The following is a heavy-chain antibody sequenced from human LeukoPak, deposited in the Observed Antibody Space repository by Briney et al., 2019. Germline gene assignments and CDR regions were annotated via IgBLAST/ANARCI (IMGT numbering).Heavy chain of an antibody. D-gene: IGHD3-22*01. CDR3: ARPGYYYDSSGYPARFDY. J-gene: IGHJ4*02. CDR2: IIPILGIA. CDR1: GGTFSSYA. V-gene: IGHV1-69*04. Sequence: SVRVSCKASGGTFSSYAISWVRQAPGQGLEWMGRIIPILGIANYAQKFQGRVTITADKSTSTAYMELSSLRSEDTAVYYCARPGYYYDSSGYPARFDYWGQGTLVTVSS.